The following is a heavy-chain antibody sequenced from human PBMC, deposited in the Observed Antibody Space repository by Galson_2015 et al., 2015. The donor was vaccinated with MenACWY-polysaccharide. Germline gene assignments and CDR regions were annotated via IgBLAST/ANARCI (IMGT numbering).Heavy chain of an antibody. D-gene: IGHD5-24*01. CDR2: IPGSAAST. V-gene: IGHV3-23*01. J-gene: IGHJ4*02. CDR1: GFTFSDTA. CDR3: AKGKLGDSRD. Sequence: SLRLSCAASGFTFSDTATGWVRQAPGKGLEWAAAIPGSAASTFYADSVKGRFTISRDNSNNMLYLQMNSLTVEDTAIYYFAKGKLGDSRDWGQGTLVTVSS.